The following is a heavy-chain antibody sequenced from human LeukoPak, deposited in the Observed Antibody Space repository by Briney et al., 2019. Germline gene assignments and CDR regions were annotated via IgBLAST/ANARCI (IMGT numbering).Heavy chain of an antibody. CDR3: ARALPGPLRYFDWSLVRGAGVGAFDI. CDR2: ISSSGSTI. J-gene: IGHJ3*02. D-gene: IGHD3-9*01. CDR1: GFTFSDYY. V-gene: IGHV3-11*04. Sequence: PGGSLRLSCAASGFTFSDYYMSWIRQAPGKGLEWVSYISSSGSTIYYADSVKGRFTISRDNAKNSLYLQMNSLRAEDTAVYYCARALPGPLRYFDWSLVRGAGVGAFDIWGQGTMVTVSS.